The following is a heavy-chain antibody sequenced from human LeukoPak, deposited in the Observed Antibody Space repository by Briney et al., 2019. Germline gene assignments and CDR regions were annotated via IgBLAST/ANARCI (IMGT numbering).Heavy chain of an antibody. V-gene: IGHV4-4*07. CDR3: ARGRRYCSSGSCYSSWFDP. J-gene: IGHJ5*02. CDR1: GGSISSYY. CDR2: IYTSGST. D-gene: IGHD2-15*01. Sequence: PSETLSLTCTVSGGSISSYYWSWLRQPAGKGLEWIGRIYTSGSTNYNPSLTSRITMSVDTSKNQFSLKLNSATAADTAVYYCARGRRYCSSGSCYSSWFDPWGRGTLVTVSS.